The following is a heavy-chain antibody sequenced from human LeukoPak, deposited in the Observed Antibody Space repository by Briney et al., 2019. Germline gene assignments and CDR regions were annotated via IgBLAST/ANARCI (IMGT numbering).Heavy chain of an antibody. V-gene: IGHV4-59*12. Sequence: SETLSLTCSVSGGSISSYYWSWIRQPPGKGLEWIGYIHYSGNTNYNPSLKSRVTISLVTSKNQFSLKLSSVTAADTAVYYCARDSITMIDYWGQGTLVTVSS. CDR2: IHYSGNT. D-gene: IGHD3-22*01. CDR3: ARDSITMIDY. J-gene: IGHJ4*02. CDR1: GGSISSYY.